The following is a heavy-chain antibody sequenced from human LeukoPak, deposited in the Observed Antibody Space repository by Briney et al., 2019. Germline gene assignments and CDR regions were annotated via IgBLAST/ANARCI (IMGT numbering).Heavy chain of an antibody. J-gene: IGHJ3*02. Sequence: GGSLRLSCAVTGFTFDTYWMSWVRQVPGKGLEWVANINQDGSAKYYVDSVKDRFTISRDNAKNSLYLQMNRLRAEDTGVYYCARDGVWASYRIDAFDIWGQGTMVTVSS. CDR3: ARDGVWASYRIDAFDI. CDR2: INQDGSAK. CDR1: GFTFDTYW. V-gene: IGHV3-7*01. D-gene: IGHD3-16*02.